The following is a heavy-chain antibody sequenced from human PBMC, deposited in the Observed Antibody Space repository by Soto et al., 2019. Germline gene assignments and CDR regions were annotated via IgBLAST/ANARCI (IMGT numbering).Heavy chain of an antibody. V-gene: IGHV3-15*07. J-gene: IGHJ4*02. Sequence: EVQVVESGGGLVKPGGSLRLSCAASGFRLGDAWVHWVRQAPGKGLQWVGRIKRDADGGTTDYAAPVKGRFIISRDDSKNTLFLHMNSLISDDTGVYYCVTDEVPQWGQGTLVTVSP. CDR3: VTDEVPQ. CDR1: GFRLGDAW. CDR2: IKRDADGGTT.